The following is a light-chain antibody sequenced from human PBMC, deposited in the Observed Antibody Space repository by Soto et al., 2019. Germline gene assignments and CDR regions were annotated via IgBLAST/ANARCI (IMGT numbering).Light chain of an antibody. CDR1: QSLIHSDGSTY. Sequence: DVVMTQSPLSLPVTLGQPASISCRSSQSLIHSDGSTYLSWFQQRPGQSPRRLIYEVSDRDSGVPDSFSRSGSGTDFTLKISRVEAEAVGFYYCMQGTHWPWTFGQGTEVEIK. CDR2: EVS. J-gene: IGKJ1*01. V-gene: IGKV2-30*02. CDR3: MQGTHWPWT.